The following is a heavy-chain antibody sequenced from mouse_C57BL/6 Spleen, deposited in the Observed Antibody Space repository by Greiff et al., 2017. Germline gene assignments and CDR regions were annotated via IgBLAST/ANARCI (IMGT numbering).Heavy chain of an antibody. J-gene: IGHJ4*01. V-gene: IGHV1-62-2*01. CDR2: FYPGSGSI. CDR1: GYTFTEYT. D-gene: IGHD2-5*01. CDR3: ARHEEGIYSNPGYYYAMDY. Sequence: VQLQQSGAELVKPGASVKLSCKASGYTFTEYTIHWVKQRSGQGLEWIGWFYPGSGSIKYNEKFKNKATLTADKSSSTVYMELSRLTSEDSAVYFCARHEEGIYSNPGYYYAMDYWGQGTSVTVSS.